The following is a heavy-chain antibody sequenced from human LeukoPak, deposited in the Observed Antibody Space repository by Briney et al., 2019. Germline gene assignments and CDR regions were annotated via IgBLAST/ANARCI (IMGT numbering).Heavy chain of an antibody. CDR3: ARDPPRRITMVRGVQSSY. V-gene: IGHV3-66*01. J-gene: IGHJ4*02. CDR1: GFTVSSNY. D-gene: IGHD3-10*01. Sequence: GGSLRLSCTASGFTVSSNYMSRVRQAPGKGLEWVSVIYSGGSTYYADSVKGRFTISRDNSKNTLYLQMNSLRAEDTAVYYCARDPPRRITMVRGVQSSYWGQGTLVTVSS. CDR2: IYSGGST.